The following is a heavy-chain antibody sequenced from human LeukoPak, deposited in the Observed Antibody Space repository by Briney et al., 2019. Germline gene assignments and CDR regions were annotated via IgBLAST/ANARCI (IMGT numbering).Heavy chain of an antibody. D-gene: IGHD3-10*01. Sequence: GGSLRLSCAASGFTFSSYAMSWVRQAPGKGLEGVSSISASGGYTYYADSVKGRFTISRDNSKNTLYLQMNDLRTEDTAVYYAARGRYYYGSGSPTDFEYWGQGTLVTVSS. CDR3: ARGRYYYGSGSPTDFEY. J-gene: IGHJ4*02. CDR1: GFTFSSYA. CDR2: ISASGGYT. V-gene: IGHV3-23*01.